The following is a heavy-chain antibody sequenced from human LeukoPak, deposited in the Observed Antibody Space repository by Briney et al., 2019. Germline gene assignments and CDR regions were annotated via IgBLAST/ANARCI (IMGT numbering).Heavy chain of an antibody. Sequence: PSETLSLTCTVSGGSISSYYWSWIRQPAGKGLEWIGRIYTSGSTNYNPSLKSRVTMSVDTSKNQFSLKLSSVTAADTAVYYCAGYDFWSGPVGGYYYYYYTDVWGKGTTVTVSS. CDR1: GGSISSYY. J-gene: IGHJ6*03. CDR2: IYTSGST. CDR3: AGYDFWSGPVGGYYYYYYTDV. D-gene: IGHD3-3*01. V-gene: IGHV4-4*07.